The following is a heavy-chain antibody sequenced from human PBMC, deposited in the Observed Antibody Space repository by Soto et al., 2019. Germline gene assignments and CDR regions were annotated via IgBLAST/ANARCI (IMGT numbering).Heavy chain of an antibody. CDR3: AVGRDWSAP. CDR1: GGSISSAGYS. CDR2: IFHTGST. Sequence: QLRLQESGSGLVKPSETLSLTCAVSGGSISSAGYSWTWLRQPPGKGLEWLGYIFHTGSTSYNPSLPSRVTISIDRSKNQFSLKLTSATAADTAVYYCAVGRDWSAPWGQGALVTVSP. J-gene: IGHJ5*02. V-gene: IGHV4-30-2*01.